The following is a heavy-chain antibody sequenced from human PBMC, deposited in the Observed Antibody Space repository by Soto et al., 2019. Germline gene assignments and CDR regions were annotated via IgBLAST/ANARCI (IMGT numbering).Heavy chain of an antibody. CDR2: INPNGGST. CDR1: GYTFTNYH. J-gene: IGHJ6*02. D-gene: IGHD2-21*02. V-gene: IGHV1-46*01. Sequence: ASVTVSCKASGYTFTNYHMHWVRHDPGQGLEWMGIINPNGGSTSYAQKFQGRVTMTTDTSTSTAYMELRSLRSDDTAVYYCARDLPPAGMTLYYYGMDVWGQGTTVTVSS. CDR3: ARDLPPAGMTLYYYGMDV.